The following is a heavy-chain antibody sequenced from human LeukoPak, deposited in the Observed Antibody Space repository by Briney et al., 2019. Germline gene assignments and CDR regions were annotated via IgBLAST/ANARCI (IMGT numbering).Heavy chain of an antibody. CDR1: GGTFSSYA. Sequence: SVKVSCKASGGTFSSYAISWVRQAPGQGLEWMGGIIPIFGTANYAQRFQGRVTITTDESTSTAYMELSSLRSEDTAVYYCATDPGGGVATIVDYWGQGTLVTVSS. CDR3: ATDPGGGVATIVDY. V-gene: IGHV1-69*05. J-gene: IGHJ4*02. D-gene: IGHD5-12*01. CDR2: IIPIFGTA.